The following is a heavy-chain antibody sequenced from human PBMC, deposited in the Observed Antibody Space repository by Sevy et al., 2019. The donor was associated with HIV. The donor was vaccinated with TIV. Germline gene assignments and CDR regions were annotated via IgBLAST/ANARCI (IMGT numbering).Heavy chain of an antibody. V-gene: IGHV6-1*01. CDR1: GDSVSSNSDA. J-gene: IGHJ6*02. D-gene: IGHD6-13*01. CDR2: TYYRSKWYN. CDR3: ARDDGLYSSSWSYYGMDV. Sequence: SQTLSFTCAISGDSVSSNSDAWNWIRQSPSRGLEWLGRTYYRSKWYNDYAVSVKSRITINPDTSKNQFSLQLNSVTPEDTAVYYSARDDGLYSSSWSYYGMDVWGQGTTVTVSS.